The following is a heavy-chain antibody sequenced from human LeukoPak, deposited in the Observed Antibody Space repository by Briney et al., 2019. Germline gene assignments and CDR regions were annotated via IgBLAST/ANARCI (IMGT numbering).Heavy chain of an antibody. Sequence: KTGGSLRLSCAASGFTFSDYYMSWIRQPPGKGLEWIGEINHSGSTNYNPSLKSRVTISVDTSKNQFSLKLSSVTAADTAVYYCARDVSPDCSGDNCYDGAFDIWGQGTMVTVSS. CDR2: INHSGST. CDR3: ARDVSPDCSGDNCYDGAFDI. D-gene: IGHD2-15*01. CDR1: GFTFSDYY. V-gene: IGHV4-34*01. J-gene: IGHJ3*02.